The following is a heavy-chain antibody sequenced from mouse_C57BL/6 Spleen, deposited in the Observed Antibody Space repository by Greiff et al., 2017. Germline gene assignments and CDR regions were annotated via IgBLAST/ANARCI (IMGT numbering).Heavy chain of an antibody. D-gene: IGHD1-1*01. V-gene: IGHV14-4*01. Sequence: EVQLQQSGAELVRPGASVKLSCTASGFNIKDDYMHWVKQRPEQGLEWIGWIDPENGDTEYASQFQGKATITADTSSNTAYLQLSSLTSEDTAVYYCTTLITTVVATRDYWGQGTTLTVSS. J-gene: IGHJ2*01. CDR2: IDPENGDT. CDR1: GFNIKDDY. CDR3: TTLITTVVATRDY.